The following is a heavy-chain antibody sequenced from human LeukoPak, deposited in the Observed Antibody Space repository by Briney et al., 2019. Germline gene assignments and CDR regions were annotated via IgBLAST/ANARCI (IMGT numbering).Heavy chain of an antibody. CDR1: GYTFTGYY. CDR3: ARDSPARYDSGNWFDP. V-gene: IGHV1-2*02. Sequence: GASVKVSCKASGYTFTGYYMHWVRQAPGQGLEWMGWINPNSGGTNYAQKFQGRVIMTRDTSISTAYMELSRLTSDDTAIYYCARDSPARYDSGNWFDPWGQGTLVTVSP. D-gene: IGHD3-10*01. J-gene: IGHJ5*02. CDR2: INPNSGGT.